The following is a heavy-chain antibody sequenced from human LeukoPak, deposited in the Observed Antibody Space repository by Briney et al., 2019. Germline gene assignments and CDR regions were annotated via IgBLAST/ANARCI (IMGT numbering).Heavy chain of an antibody. J-gene: IGHJ4*02. V-gene: IGHV4-59*01. D-gene: IGHD3-10*01. CDR3: ARFAYRDYYFDY. Sequence: SETLSLTCSVSGDSLNSCYWGWIRQPPGKGLEYIGFIYHTGNINYDSSLKSRVTISLDTSKNLFSLNLRSVTAADTAAYYCARFAYRDYYFDYWGQGTLVTVSS. CDR2: IYHTGNI. CDR1: GDSLNSCY.